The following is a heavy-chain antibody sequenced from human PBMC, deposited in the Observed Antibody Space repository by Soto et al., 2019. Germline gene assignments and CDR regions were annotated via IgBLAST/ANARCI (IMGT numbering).Heavy chain of an antibody. CDR2: ISGSGGST. V-gene: IGHV3-23*01. CDR3: TKRLPIVGNSNLNGDI. Sequence: EAQLLESGAGLVQPGGCLRLSCIASEFIFSTYAMSWVRQAPGKGLEWVSNISGSGGSTYYAHSVKGRITSTRDNSKNTFYLQMNSLRVKDTIVYYFTKRLPIVGNSNLNGDIWGQGTQVTVSS. D-gene: IGHD1-20*01. J-gene: IGHJ4*02. CDR1: EFIFSTYA.